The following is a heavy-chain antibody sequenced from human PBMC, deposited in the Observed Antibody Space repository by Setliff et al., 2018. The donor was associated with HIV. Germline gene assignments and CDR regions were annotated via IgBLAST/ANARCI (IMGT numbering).Heavy chain of an antibody. Sequence: PGGSLRLSCAASGFTFSTFWMGWVRQAPGKGREWVAHIKPDGSSKKYVDSMKGRFTISRDNAKNSVHLQMNSLRVEDTAVYFCAAQGVLWGQGTQVTVSS. CDR3: AAQGVL. CDR2: IKPDGSSK. J-gene: IGHJ4*02. CDR1: GFTFSTFW. V-gene: IGHV3-7*01.